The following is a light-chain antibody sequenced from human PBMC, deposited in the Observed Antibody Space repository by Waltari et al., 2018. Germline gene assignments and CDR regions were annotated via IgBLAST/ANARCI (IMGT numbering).Light chain of an antibody. Sequence: DHPMTPSPSALSASVGDRVPITCRASHSISSYLNWYQQKPGKAPKLLIYAASSLQSGVPSRFSGSGSGTDFTLTISSLQPEDFATYYCQQSYSTLIFTFGPGTKVDIK. CDR1: HSISSY. J-gene: IGKJ3*01. CDR2: AAS. V-gene: IGKV1-39*01. CDR3: QQSYSTLIFT.